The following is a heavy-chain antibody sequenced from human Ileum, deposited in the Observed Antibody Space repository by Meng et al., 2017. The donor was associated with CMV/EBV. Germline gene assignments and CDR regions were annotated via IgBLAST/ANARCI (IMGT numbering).Heavy chain of an antibody. CDR3: ARARDIVVVVAALGY. V-gene: IGHV3-30*04. Sequence: ASGFTFSSYAMHWVGQAPGKGLGWVAVISYDGSNKNYADSVKGRFTISRDNSKNTLYLQMNSLRAEDTAVYYCARARDIVVVVAALGYWGQGTLVTVS. CDR2: ISYDGSNK. D-gene: IGHD2-15*01. CDR1: GFTFSSYA. J-gene: IGHJ4*02.